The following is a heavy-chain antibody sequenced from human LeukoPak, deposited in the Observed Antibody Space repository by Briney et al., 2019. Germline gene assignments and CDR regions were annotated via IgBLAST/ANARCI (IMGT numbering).Heavy chain of an antibody. J-gene: IGHJ4*01. CDR3: TASGGSSRIDY. CDR2: IKSKTDGTTT. D-gene: IGHD1-26*01. Sequence: GGSLRLSCAASGFTFTNAWMTWVRQAPGKGLEWVGRIKSKTDGTTTDYAAPVKGRFTISRDNSKNTLYLQMNSLKTEDTDVYYCTASGGSSRIDYWGHGTLVTVSS. CDR1: GFTFTNAW. V-gene: IGHV3-15*01.